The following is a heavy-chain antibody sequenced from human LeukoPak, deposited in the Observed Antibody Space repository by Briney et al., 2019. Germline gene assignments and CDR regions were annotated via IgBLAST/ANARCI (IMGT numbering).Heavy chain of an antibody. CDR2: INSAGDNI. CDR3: ASSRVFDH. J-gene: IGHJ4*02. Sequence: GGSLRLSCVASGFTFSDYFMSWIRQAPGKGLEWLSFINSAGDNIYYADSVKGRFTISRDNAKKTLYLEMNSLRMEDTAIYYCASSRVFDHWGQGTLVTVSS. CDR1: GFTFSDYF. V-gene: IGHV3-11*04.